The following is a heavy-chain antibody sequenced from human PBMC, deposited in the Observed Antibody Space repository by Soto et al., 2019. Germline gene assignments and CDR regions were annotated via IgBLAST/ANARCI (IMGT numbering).Heavy chain of an antibody. Sequence: GGSLRLSCAASGFTFSDYYMSWIRQAPGKGLEWVSYISSSGSTIYYADSVKGRFTISRDNAKNSLYLQMNSLRAEDTAVYYCARVFSIGSVLRFLEWHNYFDYWGQGTLVTVSS. CDR1: GFTFSDYY. CDR2: ISSSGSTI. CDR3: ARVFSIGSVLRFLEWHNYFDY. J-gene: IGHJ4*02. D-gene: IGHD3-3*01. V-gene: IGHV3-11*01.